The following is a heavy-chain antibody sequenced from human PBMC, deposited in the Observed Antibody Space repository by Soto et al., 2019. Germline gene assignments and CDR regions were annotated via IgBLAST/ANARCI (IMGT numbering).Heavy chain of an antibody. Sequence: GGSLRLSCAASGFGFSDFAMHWVRQAPGKGLEWVALISSDGTNKYYADFVKGRISISRDNSKSTLFLQMNSLTAEDTAVYYCARKWYGELGEGWHDPWGQGALVPVSS. J-gene: IGHJ5*02. CDR3: ARKWYGELGEGWHDP. CDR2: ISSDGTNK. D-gene: IGHD3-10*01. CDR1: GFGFSDFA. V-gene: IGHV3-30*04.